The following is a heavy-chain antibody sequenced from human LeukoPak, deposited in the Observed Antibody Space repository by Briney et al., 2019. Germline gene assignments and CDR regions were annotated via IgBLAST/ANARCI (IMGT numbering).Heavy chain of an antibody. CDR3: ARGPGYYGSGSYLWFDP. CDR1: GGSFSGYY. V-gene: IGHV4-34*01. Sequence: PSETLSLTYAVYGGSFSGYYWSWIRQPPGKGLEWIGEINHSGSTNYNPSLKSRVTISVDTSKNQFSLKLSPVTAADTAVYYCARGPGYYGSGSYLWFDPWGQGTLVTVSS. CDR2: INHSGST. J-gene: IGHJ5*02. D-gene: IGHD3-10*01.